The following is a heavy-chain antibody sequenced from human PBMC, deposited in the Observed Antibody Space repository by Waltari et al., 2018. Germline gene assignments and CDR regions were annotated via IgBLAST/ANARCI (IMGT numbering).Heavy chain of an antibody. CDR3: AGDRESR. V-gene: IGHV3-7*01. Sequence: EVQLVASGGDLVQPGGSLRLSCADLTFSDHGMSWVRQAPGKGLEWVAIINPDRSSIYYLDSVKGRFTISRDNAKKSLYLQMNSLRVEDTAVYYCAGDRESRWGQGTTVTVSS. J-gene: IGHJ6*02. CDR2: INPDRSSI. CDR1: TFSDHG.